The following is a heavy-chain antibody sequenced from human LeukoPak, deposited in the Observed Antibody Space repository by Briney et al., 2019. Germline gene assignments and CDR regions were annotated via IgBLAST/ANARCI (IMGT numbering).Heavy chain of an antibody. V-gene: IGHV4-39*01. J-gene: IGHJ4*02. CDR1: GGSISSSTYY. D-gene: IGHD3-16*01. Sequence: PSETLCLTCTVSGGSISSSTYYWGWIRQPPGKGLEWIGSIYYSGSTYYNPSLKSRVTISVDTSKNQFSLKLSSVTAADTAVYYCASPGGGPTDYWGQGTLVTVSS. CDR3: ASPGGGPTDY. CDR2: IYYSGST.